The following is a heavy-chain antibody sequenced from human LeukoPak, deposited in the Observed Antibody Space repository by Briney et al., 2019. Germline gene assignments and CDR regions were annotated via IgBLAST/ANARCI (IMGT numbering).Heavy chain of an antibody. D-gene: IGHD6-13*01. CDR1: GYTFTGYY. CDR3: ARAYSSSWYYFDY. Sequence: ASVKVSCKASGYTFTGYYMHWVRQAPGQGLEWMGWINPNSGGTNYAQKFQGRVTMTRDTSISTAYMELSRLRSDDTAVYYCARAYSSSWYYFDYWDQGTLVTVSS. CDR2: INPNSGGT. J-gene: IGHJ4*02. V-gene: IGHV1-2*02.